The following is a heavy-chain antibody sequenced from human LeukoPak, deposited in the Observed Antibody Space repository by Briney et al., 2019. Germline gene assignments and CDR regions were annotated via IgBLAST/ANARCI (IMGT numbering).Heavy chain of an antibody. CDR2: IYNNGIT. Sequence: SETLSLTCTVSGYSISSGYFWGWIRQSPAKGLEWIGSIYNNGITYYNPSLKSRVTISVDTSKNQFSLKLSSVTAADTAVYYCARDLLHDAFDIWGQGTMVTVSS. J-gene: IGHJ3*02. CDR3: ARDLLHDAFDI. D-gene: IGHD2-15*01. CDR1: GYSISSGYF. V-gene: IGHV4-38-2*02.